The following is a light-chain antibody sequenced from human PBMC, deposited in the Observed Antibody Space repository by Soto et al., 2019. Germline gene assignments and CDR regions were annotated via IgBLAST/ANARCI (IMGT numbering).Light chain of an antibody. CDR3: QQYYSTLSYT. CDR2: WAS. CDR1: QSVLYSSNSKNY. J-gene: IGKJ2*01. Sequence: DIVMTQSPDSLAVSLGERATINCKSSQSVLYSSNSKNYLAWYQQKPGQPPKLLIYWASTRESGVPDRFSGSESVTDFTLTISSLQAEDVAVYYCQQYYSTLSYTFGQGTKLEIK. V-gene: IGKV4-1*01.